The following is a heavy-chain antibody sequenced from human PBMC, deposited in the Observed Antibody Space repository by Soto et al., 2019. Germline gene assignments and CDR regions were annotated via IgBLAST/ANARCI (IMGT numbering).Heavy chain of an antibody. D-gene: IGHD3-3*01. CDR1: GYTFASYG. CDR3: ARDGPPYYDFWSATGGMDV. Sequence: QVQLVQSGAEVKKPGASVKVSCKASGYTFASYGISWVRQAPGQGLEWMGWISAYNGNTNYAQKLQGRVTMTTDTSTSTAYMELRSLRSADTAVYYCARDGPPYYDFWSATGGMDVWGQGTTVTVSS. V-gene: IGHV1-18*01. J-gene: IGHJ6*02. CDR2: ISAYNGNT.